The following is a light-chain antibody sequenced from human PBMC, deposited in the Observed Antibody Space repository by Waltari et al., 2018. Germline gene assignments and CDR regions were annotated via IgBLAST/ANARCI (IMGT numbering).Light chain of an antibody. V-gene: IGKV1-5*03. Sequence: DIQMTQSPSTLSASVGDRVTMTCRASQSVSSWLAWYQHKPGKAPNLLIYKASSLESGVPSRFSGSGSGTEVTLTISTLQPDDFATYYCQQYNSYSGTFGQGTKVEIK. CDR3: QQYNSYSGT. CDR2: KAS. CDR1: QSVSSW. J-gene: IGKJ1*01.